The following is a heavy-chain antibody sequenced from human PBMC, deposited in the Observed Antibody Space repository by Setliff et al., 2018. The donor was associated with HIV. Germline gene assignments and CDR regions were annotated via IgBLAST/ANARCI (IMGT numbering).Heavy chain of an antibody. J-gene: IGHJ4*02. CDR1: GFTFSNTW. D-gene: IGHD6-13*01. Sequence: PGGFLRLSCAASGFTFSNTWMSWVRQAPGKGLEWVGRIKSKTDGGTTDYAAPVKGRFTISRDDSKNTLYLQMNSLRAEDTAVYYCARSRAAGFDYWGQGTLVTVSS. V-gene: IGHV3-15*01. CDR3: ARSRAAGFDY. CDR2: IKSKTDGGTT.